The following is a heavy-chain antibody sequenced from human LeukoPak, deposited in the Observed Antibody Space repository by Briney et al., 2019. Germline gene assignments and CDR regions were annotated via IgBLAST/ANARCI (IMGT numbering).Heavy chain of an antibody. CDR2: IYSGGST. Sequence: GGSLRLSCAASGFTVSSNYMSWVRQAPGKGLEWVSVIYSGGSTYYADSVKGRFTISRDNSKNTLYLQMNSLRAEDTAVYYCARDSSSSYYYYYMDVWGKGTTVTGSS. J-gene: IGHJ6*03. CDR1: GFTVSSNY. D-gene: IGHD6-6*01. CDR3: ARDSSSSYYYYYMDV. V-gene: IGHV3-66*02.